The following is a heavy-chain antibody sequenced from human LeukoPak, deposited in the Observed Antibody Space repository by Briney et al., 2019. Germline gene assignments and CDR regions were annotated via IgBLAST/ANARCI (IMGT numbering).Heavy chain of an antibody. V-gene: IGHV4-59*01. CDR1: GGSISSYY. CDR3: ARAKGRLYYYYYMDV. Sequence: SETLSLTCTVSGGSISSYYWSWIRQPPGKGLEWIGYIYYSGSTNYNPSLKSRVTISVDTSKNQFSLKLSSVTAADTAVYYCARAKGRLYYYYYMDVWGKGTTVTVSS. CDR2: IYYSGST. J-gene: IGHJ6*03.